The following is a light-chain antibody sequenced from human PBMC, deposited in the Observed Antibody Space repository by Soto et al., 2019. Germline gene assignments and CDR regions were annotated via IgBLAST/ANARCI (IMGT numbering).Light chain of an antibody. J-gene: IGLJ2*01. Sequence: QSALTQPASVSGSPGQSITISCTGTSSDVGGYNYVSWYQQYPGKAPKLMIYDVTNRPSGVSNRFSGSKSGNTASLTISGLQAEDEADYYCSSCASSSPWVFGGGTQLTVL. CDR2: DVT. CDR1: SSDVGGYNY. CDR3: SSCASSSPWV. V-gene: IGLV2-14*01.